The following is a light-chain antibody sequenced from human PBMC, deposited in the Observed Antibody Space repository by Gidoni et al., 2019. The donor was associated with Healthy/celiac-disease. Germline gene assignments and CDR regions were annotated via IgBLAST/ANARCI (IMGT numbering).Light chain of an antibody. J-gene: IGKJ2*01. CDR1: QSVLYSSNNKNY. CDR2: WAA. Sequence: DIVMTQSPDSLAVSLGERATINCKSSQSVLYSSNNKNYLAWYQQKPGQPPKLLIYWAATREPGVPSRFSGSGSGTDFTLTISSLQAEDVAVYYCQQYYSTPLTFGQGTKLEIK. CDR3: QQYYSTPLT. V-gene: IGKV4-1*01.